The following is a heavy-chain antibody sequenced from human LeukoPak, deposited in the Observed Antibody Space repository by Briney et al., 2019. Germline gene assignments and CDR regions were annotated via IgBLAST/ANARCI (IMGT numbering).Heavy chain of an antibody. D-gene: IGHD3-10*01. CDR2: INPNSGGT. CDR3: ARDQKEYGSGSYYDY. V-gene: IGHV1-2*02. CDR1: GYTFTGYY. Sequence: ASVKASCKASGYTFTGYYMHWVRQAPGQGLEWMGWINPNSGGTNYAQKFQGRVTMTRDTSISTAYMELSRLRSDDTAVYYCARDQKEYGSGSYYDYWGQGTLVTVSS. J-gene: IGHJ4*02.